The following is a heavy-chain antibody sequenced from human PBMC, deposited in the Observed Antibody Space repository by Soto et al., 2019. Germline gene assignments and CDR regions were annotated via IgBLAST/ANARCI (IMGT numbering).Heavy chain of an antibody. V-gene: IGHV3-23*01. CDR2: ISGSGGST. D-gene: IGHD3-22*01. Sequence: GGSLRLSCAASGFTFSSYAMSWVRQAPGKGLEWVSAISGSGGSTYYADSVKGRFTISRDNSKNTLYLQMNSLRAEETAVYYCAKFLRWLSRHPQYFQHWGQGTLVTVSS. J-gene: IGHJ1*01. CDR3: AKFLRWLSRHPQYFQH. CDR1: GFTFSSYA.